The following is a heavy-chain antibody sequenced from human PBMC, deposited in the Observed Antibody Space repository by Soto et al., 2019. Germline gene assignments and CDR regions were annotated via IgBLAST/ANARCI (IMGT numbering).Heavy chain of an antibody. J-gene: IGHJ5*02. CDR1: GGSISSSY. CDR2: IYDDGSA. Sequence: SETLSLTCTVPGGSISSSYWSWIRQPPGKGLEWLAYIYDDGSANYNPSLKSRATISLDMSKNQFSLKLTSVTAADTAVYYCARDKYCSGGSCRKNWFDPWGQGTLVTVSS. D-gene: IGHD2-15*01. V-gene: IGHV4-59*01. CDR3: ARDKYCSGGSCRKNWFDP.